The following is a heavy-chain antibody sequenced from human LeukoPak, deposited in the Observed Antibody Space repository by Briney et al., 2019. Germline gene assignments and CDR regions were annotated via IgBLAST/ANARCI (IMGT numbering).Heavy chain of an antibody. V-gene: IGHV1-18*01. J-gene: IGHJ6*03. CDR1: GYTFTSYG. Sequence: ASVKVSCKASGYTFTSYGISWVRQAPGQGLEWMGWISAYNGNTNYAQKLQGRVTMTTDTSTSTAYMELRSLRSDDTAVYYCARGGYDFWSGYYPYYYYYYMDVWGKGTTVTVSS. CDR2: ISAYNGNT. D-gene: IGHD3-3*01. CDR3: ARGGYDFWSGYYPYYYYYYMDV.